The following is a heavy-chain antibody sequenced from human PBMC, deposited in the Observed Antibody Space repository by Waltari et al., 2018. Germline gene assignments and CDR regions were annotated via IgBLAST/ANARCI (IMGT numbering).Heavy chain of an antibody. CDR3: ARRAWGSGWSY. V-gene: IGHV4-39*01. CDR1: GGSISSSSNYY. D-gene: IGHD6-19*01. Sequence: QLHLQESGPGLVKPSETLSLTCTVSGGSISSSSNYYWGWIRQPPGKGLEWIGSIYYNWSTYYNPSLKSRVTIAVDTSKNQFSLKLSSVTAADTVVYYCARRAWGSGWSYWGQGTLVAVSS. CDR2: IYYNWST. J-gene: IGHJ4*02.